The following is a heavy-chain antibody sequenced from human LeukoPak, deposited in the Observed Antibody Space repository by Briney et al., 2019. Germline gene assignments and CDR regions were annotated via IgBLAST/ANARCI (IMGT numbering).Heavy chain of an antibody. D-gene: IGHD3-10*01. Sequence: GGSLRLSCAASGFTFSSYSMNWVRQAPGKGLAWVSYISSSSSTIYYADSVKGRFTISRDNAKNSLYLQMNSLRAEDTAVYYCARDSGEPFDYWGQGTLVTVSS. J-gene: IGHJ4*02. V-gene: IGHV3-48*01. CDR2: ISSSSSTI. CDR3: ARDSGEPFDY. CDR1: GFTFSSYS.